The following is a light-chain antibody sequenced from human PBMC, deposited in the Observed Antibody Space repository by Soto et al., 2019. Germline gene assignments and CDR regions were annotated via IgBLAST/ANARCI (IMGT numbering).Light chain of an antibody. CDR3: QAWDSSTAHVV. CDR1: KLGDKY. Sequence: SYELTQPPSMSVSPGQTASITCSGDKLGDKYACWYQQKPGQSPVLVIYQDTTRPSEMPERFSGSNSGNTATLTISGTQAMDEADYYCQAWDSSTAHVVFGGGTKLTVL. V-gene: IGLV3-1*01. J-gene: IGLJ2*01. CDR2: QDT.